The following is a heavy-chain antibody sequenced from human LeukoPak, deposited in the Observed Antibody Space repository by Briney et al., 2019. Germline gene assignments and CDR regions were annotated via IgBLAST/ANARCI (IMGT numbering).Heavy chain of an antibody. V-gene: IGHV3-30*18. Sequence: PGGSLRPSCAASGFTFSSYSMNWVRQAPGKGLEWVAVISYDGSNKYYADSVKGRFTISRDNSKNTLYLQMNSLRAEDTAVYYCAKAFRDSSGLIEYYFDYWGQGTLVTVSS. J-gene: IGHJ4*02. D-gene: IGHD6-19*01. CDR2: ISYDGSNK. CDR3: AKAFRDSSGLIEYYFDY. CDR1: GFTFSSYS.